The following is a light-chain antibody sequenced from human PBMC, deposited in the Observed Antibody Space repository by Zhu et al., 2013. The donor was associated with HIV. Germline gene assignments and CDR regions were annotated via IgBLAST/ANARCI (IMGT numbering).Light chain of an antibody. CDR3: QQYNSYPIT. CDR1: HSITSW. Sequence: DIQMTQSPSTLSASVGDRVTITCRASHSITSWLAWYQQKPGKAPKFLIYDASSLESGVPSRFSGSGSGTEFTLTISSLQPDDFATYYCQQYNSYPITFGQGTRLEI. V-gene: IGKV1-5*01. J-gene: IGKJ5*01. CDR2: DAS.